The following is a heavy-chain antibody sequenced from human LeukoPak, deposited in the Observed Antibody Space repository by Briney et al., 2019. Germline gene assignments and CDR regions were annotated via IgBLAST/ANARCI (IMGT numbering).Heavy chain of an antibody. V-gene: IGHV4-59*08. Sequence: SETLSLTCTVSGGSISSYYWSWIRQPPGKGLEWIGYVHYSGSTNYNPSLKSRVTTSVDTSRNQFSLKLTSVTAADTAVYYCARGGLDGDYDYFDYRGRGTLFTVSS. CDR1: GGSISSYY. CDR2: VHYSGST. J-gene: IGHJ4*02. CDR3: ARGGLDGDYDYFDY. D-gene: IGHD4-17*01.